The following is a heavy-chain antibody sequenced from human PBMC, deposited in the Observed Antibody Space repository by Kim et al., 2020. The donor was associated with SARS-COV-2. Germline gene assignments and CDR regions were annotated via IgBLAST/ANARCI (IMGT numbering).Heavy chain of an antibody. CDR3: ARGGRQGLVQPHYWYFDL. D-gene: IGHD6-19*01. CDR2: INHSGST. Sequence: SETLSLTCAVYGGSFSGYYWSWIRQPPGKGLEWIGEINHSGSTNYNPSLKSRVTISVDTSKNQFSLKLSSVTAADTAVYYCARGGRQGLVQPHYWYFDLWGRGTLVTVSS. CDR1: GGSFSGYY. J-gene: IGHJ2*01. V-gene: IGHV4-34*01.